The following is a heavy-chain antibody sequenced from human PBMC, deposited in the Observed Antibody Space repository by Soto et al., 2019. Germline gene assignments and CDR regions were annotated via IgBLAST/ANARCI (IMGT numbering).Heavy chain of an antibody. Sequence: SETLSLTCTVSGGSISSYYWSWIRQPPGKGLEWIGYIYYSGSTNYNPSLKSRVTISVDTSKNQFSLKLSSVTAADTAVYYCARHWALRPIPAYWGQGTLVTVSS. CDR3: ARHWALRPIPAY. CDR1: GGSISSYY. CDR2: IYYSGST. J-gene: IGHJ4*02. D-gene: IGHD3-16*01. V-gene: IGHV4-59*08.